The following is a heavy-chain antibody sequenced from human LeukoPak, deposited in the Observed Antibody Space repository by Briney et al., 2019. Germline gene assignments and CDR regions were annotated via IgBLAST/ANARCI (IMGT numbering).Heavy chain of an antibody. CDR2: IYTSGST. Sequence: SETLSLTCTVSGGSISSYYWSWIRQPAGKGLEWIGRIYTSGSTNYNPSLKSRVTISVDTSKNQFSLNLNSVTASDTAVYYCARQGGSGRSLDYWGQGTLVTVSS. V-gene: IGHV4-4*07. J-gene: IGHJ4*02. CDR1: GGSISSYY. D-gene: IGHD3-10*01. CDR3: ARQGGSGRSLDY.